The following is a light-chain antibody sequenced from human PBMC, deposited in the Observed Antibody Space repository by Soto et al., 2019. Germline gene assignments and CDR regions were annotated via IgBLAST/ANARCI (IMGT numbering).Light chain of an antibody. J-gene: IGKJ1*01. V-gene: IGKV1-5*03. CDR3: KHYNSYSDA. Sequence: DIQMAQSPSTLSGSVGYRVTLISPRSQTISSWLAWYQQKPGKAPKLLIYKASTLKSGVPSRFSGSGSGTEFTLTISSLQTDDFATYYCKHYNSYSDAFGKGTKVDIK. CDR2: KAS. CDR1: QTISSW.